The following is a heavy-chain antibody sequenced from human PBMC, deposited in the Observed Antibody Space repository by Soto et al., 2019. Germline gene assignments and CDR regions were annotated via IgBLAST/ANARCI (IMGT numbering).Heavy chain of an antibody. J-gene: IGHJ2*01. CDR3: ARDHGSGFYPHSEYFDI. CDR1: GLVFSDFG. D-gene: IGHD3-10*01. CDR2: ISDDGRDK. Sequence: LMESGGGVVQPGRSLRLSCATSGLVFSDFGMHWVRQAPGRGLEWVAFISDDGRDKKYADSVNGRFTISRDNSRNTLSLQVDSLRPEDTAMFYCARDHGSGFYPHSEYFDIWGRGTKVTVSS. V-gene: IGHV3-33*05.